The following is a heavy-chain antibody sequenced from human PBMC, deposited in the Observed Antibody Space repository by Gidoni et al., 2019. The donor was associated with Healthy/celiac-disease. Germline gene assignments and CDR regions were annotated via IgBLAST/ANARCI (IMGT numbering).Heavy chain of an antibody. V-gene: IGHV1-8*01. CDR2: MNPNSGNT. CDR1: GYTFTSYD. J-gene: IGHJ6*02. D-gene: IGHD1-20*01. CDR3: ARRGLITGTYLSRHYGMDV. Sequence: GASVKVSCKASGYTFTSYDINWVRQATGQGLEWMGWMNPNSGNTGYAQKFQGRVTMTRNTSISTAYMELSSLRSEDTAVYYCARRGLITGTYLSRHYGMDVWGQGTTVTVSS.